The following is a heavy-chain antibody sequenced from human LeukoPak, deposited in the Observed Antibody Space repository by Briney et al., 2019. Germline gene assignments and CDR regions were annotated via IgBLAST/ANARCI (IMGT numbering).Heavy chain of an antibody. D-gene: IGHD3-16*01. CDR3: ARFRNVVSDI. V-gene: IGHV4-61*08. J-gene: IGHJ3*02. CDR2: IYYSGNT. CDR1: GGSISSGVYY. Sequence: SETLSLTCTVSGGSISSGVYYWSWIRQHPGKGLEWIGYIYYSGNTNYNPSLKSRVTMSVDTSKNQFSLKVTSVTAADTAVYYCARFRNVVSDIWGQGTMVTVSS.